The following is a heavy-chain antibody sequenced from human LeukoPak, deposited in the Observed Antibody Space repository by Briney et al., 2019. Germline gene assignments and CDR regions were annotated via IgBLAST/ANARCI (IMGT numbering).Heavy chain of an antibody. J-gene: IGHJ4*02. CDR3: AKDNYYDSSGYLAY. V-gene: IGHV3-53*01. CDR1: GFTVSSNY. D-gene: IGHD3-22*01. Sequence: PGGSLRLSCAASGFTVSSNYMTWVRQVPGKGLEWVSVIYSGGSTYYADSVKGRFTISRDNSKNTLYLQMNSLRAEDTAVYYCAKDNYYDSSGYLAYWGQGTLVTVSS. CDR2: IYSGGST.